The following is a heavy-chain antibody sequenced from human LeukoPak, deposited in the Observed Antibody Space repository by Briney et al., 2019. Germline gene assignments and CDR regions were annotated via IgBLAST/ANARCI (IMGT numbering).Heavy chain of an antibody. J-gene: IGHJ5*02. CDR1: GYTFTVYY. CDR3: ARESGYLPLTTQNWFDP. CDR2: INPNSGGT. D-gene: IGHD5-12*01. V-gene: IGHV1-2*02. Sequence: AAVKVSFTASGYTFTVYYIHWVRQAHGQGLELMGWINPNSGGTNYAQKFQGRVTMTRYTSISTAYMELSRMRSDGTAVYYCARESGYLPLTTQNWFDPWGQGTLVTVSS.